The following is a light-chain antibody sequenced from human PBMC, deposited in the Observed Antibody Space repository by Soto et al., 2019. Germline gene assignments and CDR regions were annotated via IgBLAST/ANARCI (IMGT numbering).Light chain of an antibody. V-gene: IGKV3-15*01. CDR3: QQYMNWPT. Sequence: EIVMTQSPATLSVSPGEGATLSCRASQTIKLSILAWYQQKPCQPPRLLIFGASTRVAGIPARFSGSGSGTEFSLTISSLQSEDFAVYYCQQYMNWPTFGQGTRLEI. CDR1: QTIKLSI. J-gene: IGKJ5*01. CDR2: GAS.